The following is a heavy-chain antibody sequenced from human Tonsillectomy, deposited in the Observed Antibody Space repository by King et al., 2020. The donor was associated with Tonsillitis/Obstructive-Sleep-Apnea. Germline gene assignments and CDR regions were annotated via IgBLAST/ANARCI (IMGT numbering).Heavy chain of an antibody. V-gene: IGHV3-48*03. CDR3: ARDRYSGDWYQKLGGYYYHYGMDV. J-gene: IGHJ6*02. Sequence: VQLVESGGGLVQPGGSLRLSCAASGFTFSSYEINWVRQAPGKGLEWVSYISSSGNTINYAESVKGRFTISRDNAKNSLYLQMNSLRAEDTAVYYCARDRYSGDWYQKLGGYYYHYGMDVWGQGTTVTVSS. CDR1: GFTFSSYE. D-gene: IGHD6-19*01. CDR2: ISSSGNTI.